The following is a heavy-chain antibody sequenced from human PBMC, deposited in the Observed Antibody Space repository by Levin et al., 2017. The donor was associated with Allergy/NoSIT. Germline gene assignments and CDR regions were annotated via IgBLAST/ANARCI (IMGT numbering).Heavy chain of an antibody. J-gene: IGHJ3*02. D-gene: IGHD3-10*01. Sequence: GGSLRLSCAASGFTFSSYEMHWVRQAPGKGLEWVAVISYDGSNKYYADSVKGRFTISRDNSKNTLDLQMNSLGSEDTAMYYCAKDSRQASLAMLRGTIITSAFDIWGQGTTVTVSS. CDR3: AKDSRQASLAMLRGTIITSAFDI. CDR2: ISYDGSNK. V-gene: IGHV3-30*18. CDR1: GFTFSSYE.